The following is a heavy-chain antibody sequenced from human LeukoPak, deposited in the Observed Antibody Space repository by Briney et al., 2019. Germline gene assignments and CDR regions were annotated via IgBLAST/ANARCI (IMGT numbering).Heavy chain of an antibody. CDR2: INLGDSDT. CDR3: ARHKSKEEGSYYFDY. Sequence: GESLKISCKGSGYSFTSNWIGWVRQMPGKGLEWMGIINLGDSDTRYSPSFRGQVTFSADKSISTAYLQWSSLKASDTAMYYCARHKSKEEGSYYFDYWGQGTLVTVSS. J-gene: IGHJ4*02. CDR1: GYSFTSNW. D-gene: IGHD2-15*01. V-gene: IGHV5-51*01.